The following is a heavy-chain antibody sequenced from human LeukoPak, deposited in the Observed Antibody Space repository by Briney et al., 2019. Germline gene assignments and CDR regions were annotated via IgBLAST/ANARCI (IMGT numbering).Heavy chain of an antibody. CDR2: ISSSSSYI. Sequence: GGSLRLSCAASGFTFSSYSMNWVRQAPGKGLEWVSSISSSSSYIYYADSVKGRCTISRDNAKNSLYLQMNSLRAEDTAVYYFARDRGYDYVWGSCRSLGYWGPVVLVTFSS. CDR1: GFTFSSYS. V-gene: IGHV3-21*01. CDR3: ARDRGYDYVWGSCRSLGY. D-gene: IGHD3-16*01. J-gene: IGHJ4*02.